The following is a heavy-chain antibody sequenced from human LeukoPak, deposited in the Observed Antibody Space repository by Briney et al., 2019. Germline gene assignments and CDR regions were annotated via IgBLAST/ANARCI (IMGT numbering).Heavy chain of an antibody. CDR1: GGSVSSTSHY. CDR3: ARHRSRLGAAGIIDC. CDR2: IYYSGST. V-gene: IGHV4-39*02. D-gene: IGHD6-13*01. J-gene: IGHJ4*02. Sequence: SETLSLTCTVSGGSVSSTSHYWGWIRQPPGKGLEWFGSIYYSGSTFYNPSLKSRVTISRDTSKNHFTLKLSSVTAADTAVYYCARHRSRLGAAGIIDCWGQGTLVTVSS.